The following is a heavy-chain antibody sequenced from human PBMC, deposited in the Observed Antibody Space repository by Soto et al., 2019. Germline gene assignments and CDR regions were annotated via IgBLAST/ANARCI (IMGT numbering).Heavy chain of an antibody. Sequence: SVKVSCKASGGTFSSYGISWVRQAPGQGLEWMGGIIPIFGTANYAQKFQGRVTITADESTSTAYMELSSLRSEDTAVYYCARYDFWSGYPSPYYFDYWGQGTLVTVSS. CDR1: GGTFSSYG. D-gene: IGHD3-3*01. CDR3: ARYDFWSGYPSPYYFDY. J-gene: IGHJ4*02. CDR2: IIPIFGTA. V-gene: IGHV1-69*13.